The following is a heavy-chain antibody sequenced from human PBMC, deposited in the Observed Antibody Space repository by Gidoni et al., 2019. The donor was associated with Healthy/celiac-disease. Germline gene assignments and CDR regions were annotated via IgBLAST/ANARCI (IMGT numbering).Heavy chain of an antibody. D-gene: IGHD3-10*01. CDR1: GGTFSSYA. CDR3: AIRVTYGSGSYGIDY. V-gene: IGHV1-69*09. J-gene: IGHJ4*02. CDR2: IIPILGIA. Sequence: QVQLVQSGAEVKKPGSSVKVPCKAYGGTFSSYAISWVRQAPGQGLEWMGRIIPILGIANYAQKFQGRVTITADKSTSTAYMELSSLRSEDTAVYYCAIRVTYGSGSYGIDYWGQGTLVTVSS.